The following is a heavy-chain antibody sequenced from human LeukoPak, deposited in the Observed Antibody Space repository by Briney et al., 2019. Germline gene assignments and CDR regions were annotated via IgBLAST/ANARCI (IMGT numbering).Heavy chain of an antibody. CDR3: SKAPYSRYDYFDD. J-gene: IGHJ4*02. D-gene: IGHD4-11*01. CDR1: GFTFNNYA. Sequence: PGGSLRLSCAASGFTFNNYAMSWVRQAPGKGLEWVSLISGSGDSTSYADSVKGRFTISRDNSRNTLYLQMNSLRAEDTAVYYCSKAPYSRYDYFDDWGQGTLVTVSS. CDR2: ISGSGDST. V-gene: IGHV3-23*01.